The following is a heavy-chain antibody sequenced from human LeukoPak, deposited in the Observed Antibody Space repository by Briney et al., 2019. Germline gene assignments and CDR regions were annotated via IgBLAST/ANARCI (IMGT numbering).Heavy chain of an antibody. J-gene: IGHJ3*02. CDR1: GFTFSSYG. V-gene: IGHV3-30*02. Sequence: GGFLRLSCAASGFTFSSYGMHWVRQAPGKGLEWVAFIRYDGSNKYYADSVKGRFTISRDNSKNTLYLQMNSLRAEDTAVYYCAKDRRKGAFDIWGQGTMVTVSS. CDR3: AKDRRKGAFDI. CDR2: IRYDGSNK.